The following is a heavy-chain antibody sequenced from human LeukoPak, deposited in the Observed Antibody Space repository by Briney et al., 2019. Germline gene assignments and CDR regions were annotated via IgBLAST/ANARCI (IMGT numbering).Heavy chain of an antibody. CDR3: ARPSRGYSYGPFDY. CDR2: IYYSGST. D-gene: IGHD5-18*01. V-gene: IGHV4-59*08. CDR1: GGSISTYY. Sequence: SETLSLTCTVSGGSISTYYWSWIRQPPGKGLEWIGYIYYSGSTNYNPSLKSRVTMSVDTSKNQFSLKLSSVTAADTAVYYCARPSRGYSYGPFDYWGQGTLVTVSS. J-gene: IGHJ4*02.